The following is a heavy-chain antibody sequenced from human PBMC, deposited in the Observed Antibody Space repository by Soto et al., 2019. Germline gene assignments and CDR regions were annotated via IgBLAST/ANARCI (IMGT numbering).Heavy chain of an antibody. CDR1: GFSFSSYA. Sequence: EVQLLESGGGLVQPGGSLRLSCAASGFSFSSYAMVWVRQAPGKGLEWVSALSGSGGSTYYADSVEGRITLSRDNSRNTHYLQMNSLRAEDTAVYYCAKEGSSSLFLFDNWGQGTLVTVSS. J-gene: IGHJ4*02. V-gene: IGHV3-23*01. D-gene: IGHD6-6*01. CDR3: AKEGSSSLFLFDN. CDR2: LSGSGGST.